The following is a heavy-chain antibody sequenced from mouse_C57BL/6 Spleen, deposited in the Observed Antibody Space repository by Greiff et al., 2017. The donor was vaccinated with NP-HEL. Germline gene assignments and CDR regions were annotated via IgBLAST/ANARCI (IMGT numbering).Heavy chain of an antibody. CDR1: GFTFSSYG. J-gene: IGHJ2*01. CDR2: ISSGGSYT. Sequence: EVNVVESGGDLVKPGGSLKLSCAASGFTFSSYGMSWVRQTPDKRLEWVATISSGGSYTYYPDSVKGRFTISRDNAKNTLYLQMSSLKSEDTAMYYCARPDDYDRYFDYWGQGTTLTVSS. CDR3: ARPDDYDRYFDY. V-gene: IGHV5-6*01. D-gene: IGHD2-4*01.